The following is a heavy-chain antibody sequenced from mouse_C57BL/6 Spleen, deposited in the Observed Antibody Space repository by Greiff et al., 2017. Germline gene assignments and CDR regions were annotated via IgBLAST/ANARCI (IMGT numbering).Heavy chain of an antibody. D-gene: IGHD1-1*01. CDR1: GYTFTSYW. V-gene: IGHV1-59*01. J-gene: IGHJ4*01. CDR2: IDPSDSYT. Sequence: QVQLQQPGAELVRPGTSVTLSCKASGYTFTSYWMHWVKQRPGQGLEWIGVIDPSDSYTNYNQKFKGKATLTVDTSSSTAYMQLSSLTSEDSAVYYCARAVVAYYYAMDYWGQGTSVTVSS. CDR3: ARAVVAYYYAMDY.